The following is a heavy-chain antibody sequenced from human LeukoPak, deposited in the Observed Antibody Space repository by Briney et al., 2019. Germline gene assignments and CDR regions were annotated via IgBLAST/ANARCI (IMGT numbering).Heavy chain of an antibody. V-gene: IGHV3-21*01. D-gene: IGHD1-26*01. Sequence: GGSLRLSCAASGFTFSNYNMNWVRHAPGKGLEWVSSITSSSSYIYYADSVKGRFTISRDNAKNSLYLQMNSLRAEDTAVYYCARNPYSGSYSAYYYYYMDVWGKGTTVTVSS. CDR3: ARNPYSGSYSAYYYYYMDV. CDR1: GFTFSNYN. CDR2: ITSSSSYI. J-gene: IGHJ6*03.